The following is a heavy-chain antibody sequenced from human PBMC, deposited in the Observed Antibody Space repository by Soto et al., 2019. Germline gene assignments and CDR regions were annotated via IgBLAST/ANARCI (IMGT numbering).Heavy chain of an antibody. CDR3: GKNGDFWSWGMDV. CDR2: ISSSGDAT. D-gene: IGHD3-3*01. CDR1: GFTFSTYA. V-gene: IGHV3-23*01. Sequence: GGSLRLSCAASGFTFSTYAMTWVRQAPGKGLEWVSIISSSGDATYYLDSVKGRFTISRDNSRNTLNLQMNSLRAEDTAVYYCGKNGDFWSWGMDVWGLGTTVTVSS. J-gene: IGHJ6*02.